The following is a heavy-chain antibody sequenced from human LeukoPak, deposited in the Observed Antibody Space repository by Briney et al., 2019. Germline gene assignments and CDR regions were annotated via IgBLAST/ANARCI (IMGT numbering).Heavy chain of an antibody. Sequence: GGSLRLSCAASGFTFSSYDMNWVRQAPGKGLEWVSYISSGGGTTYYADSVKGRFTMSRDNAQNSLHLQMNSLGAEDTPVYYCARDRYCSSASCYAGFDSWGQGTLVTVSS. V-gene: IGHV3-48*01. CDR1: GFTFSSYD. J-gene: IGHJ4*02. CDR2: ISSGGGTT. CDR3: ARDRYCSSASCYAGFDS. D-gene: IGHD2-2*01.